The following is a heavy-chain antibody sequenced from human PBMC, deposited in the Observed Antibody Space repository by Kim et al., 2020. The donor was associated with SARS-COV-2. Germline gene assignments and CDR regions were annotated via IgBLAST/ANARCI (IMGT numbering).Heavy chain of an antibody. V-gene: IGHV3-23*01. CDR1: GFTFSSYA. J-gene: IGHJ4*02. CDR2: ISGSGGST. CDR3: APTRAPLSSIAARKY. D-gene: IGHD6-6*01. Sequence: GGSLRLSCAASGFTFSSYAMSWVRQAPGKGLEWVSAISGSGGSTYYADSVKGRFTISRDNSKNTLYLQMNSLRAEDTAVYYCAPTRAPLSSIAARKYWGQGTLVTVSS.